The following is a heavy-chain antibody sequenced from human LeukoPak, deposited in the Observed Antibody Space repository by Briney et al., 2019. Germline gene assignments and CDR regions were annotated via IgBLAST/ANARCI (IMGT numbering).Heavy chain of an antibody. CDR3: VGDSSGYYDFDY. CDR1: GGSISSIGYY. Sequence: PSETLSLTCTVSGGSISSIGYYWGWIRQPPGKGLEWIGNMYYSGSTYYNPSLKSRVNISVDTPKNQYSLNLSSVTAADTAVYYCVGDSSGYYDFDYWGQGALVTVSS. V-gene: IGHV4-39*02. D-gene: IGHD3-22*01. J-gene: IGHJ4*02. CDR2: MYYSGST.